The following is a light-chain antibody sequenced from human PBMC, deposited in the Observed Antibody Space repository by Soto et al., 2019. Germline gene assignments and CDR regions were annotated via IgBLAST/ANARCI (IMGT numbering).Light chain of an antibody. CDR1: QGINNR. V-gene: IGKV1-27*01. Sequence: DVQMTQSPSSLSESVGDRVTITCRASQGINNRLAWYQQNPGKVPNLLIYAASTLRSGVPSRFSGSGSGTDFSLTISSLQPEDVATYYCQNYNSAPPAGAFGGGTKVEI. CDR3: QNYNSAPPAGA. J-gene: IGKJ4*01. CDR2: AAS.